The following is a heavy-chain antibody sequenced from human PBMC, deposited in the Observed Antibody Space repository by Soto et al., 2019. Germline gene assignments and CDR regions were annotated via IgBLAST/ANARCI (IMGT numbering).Heavy chain of an antibody. V-gene: IGHV3-21*01. J-gene: IGHJ3*01. Sequence: EVQLVESGGGLVMPGGSLRLSCAASGFTFSSFHMNWVRQAPGKGLEWVSSINPGSTHIYYRDSGKGRFTISRDDSKNSVYLQMTGLRTEDTALYYCARGYCGGGGCYLRRDAFDVWGPGTMVTVSS. CDR3: ARGYCGGGGCYLRRDAFDV. CDR2: INPGSTHI. D-gene: IGHD2-15*01. CDR1: GFTFSSFH.